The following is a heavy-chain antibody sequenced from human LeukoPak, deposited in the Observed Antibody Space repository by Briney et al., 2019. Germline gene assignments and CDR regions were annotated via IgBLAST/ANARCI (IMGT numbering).Heavy chain of an antibody. CDR3: ARDRPLWGYDSSGYYPLGGSWFDP. Sequence: ASVKVSCKASGGTFSSYAISWVRQAPGQGLEWMGGIIPIFGTANYAQKFQGRVTITADKSTSTAYMELSSLRSEDTAVYYCARDRPLWGYDSSGYYPLGGSWFDPWGQGTLVTVSS. D-gene: IGHD3-22*01. CDR1: GGTFSSYA. J-gene: IGHJ5*02. CDR2: IIPIFGTA. V-gene: IGHV1-69*06.